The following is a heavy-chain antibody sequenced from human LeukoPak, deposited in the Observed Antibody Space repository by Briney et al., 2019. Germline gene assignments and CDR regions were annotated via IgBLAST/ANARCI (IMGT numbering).Heavy chain of an antibody. CDR2: ISISGGTT. CDR1: GFTFSSYA. J-gene: IGHJ4*02. D-gene: IGHD2/OR15-2a*01. CDR3: ARGPTRANSSDY. V-gene: IGHV3-23*01. Sequence: GGSLRLSCAASGFTFSSYAMSWVRQAPGKGLEWVTTISISGGTTYYADSVKGRFTISRDNAKNSLYLQMNSLRTEDTATYYCARGPTRANSSDYWGQGTLVTVSS.